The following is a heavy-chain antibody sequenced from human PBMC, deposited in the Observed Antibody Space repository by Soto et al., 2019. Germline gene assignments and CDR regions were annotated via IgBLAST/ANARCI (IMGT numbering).Heavy chain of an antibody. Sequence: SETLSLTCAVYGGSFSGYYWSWIRQPPGKGLEWIGEINHSGSTNYNPSLKSPVTISVDTSKNQFSLKLSSVTAADTAVYYCARDPRGTMVRGVFDYWGQGTLVTVSS. CDR2: INHSGST. J-gene: IGHJ4*02. CDR1: GGSFSGYY. CDR3: ARDPRGTMVRGVFDY. D-gene: IGHD3-10*01. V-gene: IGHV4-34*01.